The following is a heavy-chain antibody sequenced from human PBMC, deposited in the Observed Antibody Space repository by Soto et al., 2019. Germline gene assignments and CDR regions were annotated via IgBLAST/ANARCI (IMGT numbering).Heavy chain of an antibody. V-gene: IGHV3-33*01. J-gene: IGHJ4*02. CDR1: GFTFSSYG. CDR2: IWYDGSNK. Sequence: GGSLRLSCAASGFTFSSYGMHWVRQAPGKGLEWVAVIWYDGSNKYYADSVKGRFTISRDNSKNTLYLQMNSLRAEDTAVYYCARDSYDSSGSTDYWGQGTLVTVSS. D-gene: IGHD3-22*01. CDR3: ARDSYDSSGSTDY.